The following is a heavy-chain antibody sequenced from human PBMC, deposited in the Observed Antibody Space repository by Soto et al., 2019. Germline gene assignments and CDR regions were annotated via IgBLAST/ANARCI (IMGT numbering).Heavy chain of an antibody. CDR2: IKQDGSEK. CDR3: ARAKFTTTPYYYDSSGYYTDYFDY. Sequence: GGSLRLSCAASGFTFSSYWMSWVRQAPGKGLEWVANIKQDGSEKYYVDSVKGRFTISRDNAKNSLYLQMNSLRAEDTAVYYCARAKFTTTPYYYDSSGYYTDYFDYWGQGTLVTVSS. CDR1: GFTFSSYW. D-gene: IGHD3-22*01. V-gene: IGHV3-7*05. J-gene: IGHJ4*02.